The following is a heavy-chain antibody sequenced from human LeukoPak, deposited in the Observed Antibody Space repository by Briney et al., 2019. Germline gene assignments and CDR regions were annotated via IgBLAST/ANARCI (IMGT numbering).Heavy chain of an antibody. Sequence: SGGSLRLSCAASGFTFSSYGMHWVRQAPGKGLEWVAFIRYDGSNKYYADSVKGRFTISRDNSKNTLYLQMNSLRAEDTAVYYCAKYQVDSSSWYVHFDYWGQGTLVTVSS. CDR1: GFTFSSYG. CDR2: IRYDGSNK. D-gene: IGHD6-13*01. V-gene: IGHV3-30*02. CDR3: AKYQVDSSSWYVHFDY. J-gene: IGHJ4*02.